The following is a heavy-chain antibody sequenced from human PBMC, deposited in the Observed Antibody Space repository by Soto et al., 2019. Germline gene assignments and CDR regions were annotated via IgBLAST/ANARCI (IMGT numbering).Heavy chain of an antibody. D-gene: IGHD3-16*01. CDR3: VGESFFRFDY. Sequence: EVQLVESGGGLVQPGGSLRLSCAASGFTFSDQHMNWVRQAPGKGLEWVGRARNKGHSFTKEYAASVKGRFTISRDESKNSLFLQMNSLQTDDAAVYYCVGESFFRFDYWGQGTLVTVSS. V-gene: IGHV3-72*01. J-gene: IGHJ4*02. CDR1: GFTFSDQH. CDR2: ARNKGHSFTK.